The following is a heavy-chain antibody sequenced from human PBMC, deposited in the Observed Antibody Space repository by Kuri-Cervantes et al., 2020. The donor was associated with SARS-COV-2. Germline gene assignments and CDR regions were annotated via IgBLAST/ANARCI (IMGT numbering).Heavy chain of an antibody. CDR3: AKYGVQYYDFWGGYYFFDY. V-gene: IGHV3-11*01. CDR1: GFTFSDYY. Sequence: GGSLRLSCAASGFTFSDYYMSWIRQAPGKGLEWVSYISSSGSTIYYADSVKGRFTISRDNSKNTLYLQMNSLRAEDTAVYYCAKYGVQYYDFWGGYYFFDYWGQGTLVTVSS. D-gene: IGHD3-3*01. CDR2: ISSSGSTI. J-gene: IGHJ4*02.